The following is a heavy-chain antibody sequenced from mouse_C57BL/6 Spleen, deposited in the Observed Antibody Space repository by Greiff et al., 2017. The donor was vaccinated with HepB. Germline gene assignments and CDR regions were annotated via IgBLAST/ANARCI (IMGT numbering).Heavy chain of an antibody. D-gene: IGHD4-1*01. CDR1: GFTFSDYG. V-gene: IGHV5-17*01. Sequence: EVQLVESGGGLVKPGGSLKLSCAASGFTFSDYGMHWVRQAPEKGLEWVAYISSGSSTIYYADTVKGRFTISRDNAKNTLFLQMTSLRSEDTAMYYCARTGTGRVYYFDYWGQGTTLTVSS. J-gene: IGHJ2*01. CDR2: ISSGSSTI. CDR3: ARTGTGRVYYFDY.